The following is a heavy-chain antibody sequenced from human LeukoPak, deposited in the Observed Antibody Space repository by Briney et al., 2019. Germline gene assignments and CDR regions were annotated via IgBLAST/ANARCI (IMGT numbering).Heavy chain of an antibody. Sequence: GASVKVSCKASGYTFTSYGISWVRQAPGQGLEWMGWISAYNGNTNYAQKLQGRVTMTTDTSTGTAYMELRSLRSDDTAVYYCARILPSYYYDSSGYYWPYYFDYWGQGTLVTVSS. J-gene: IGHJ4*02. D-gene: IGHD3-22*01. V-gene: IGHV1-18*01. CDR2: ISAYNGNT. CDR3: ARILPSYYYDSSGYYWPYYFDY. CDR1: GYTFTSYG.